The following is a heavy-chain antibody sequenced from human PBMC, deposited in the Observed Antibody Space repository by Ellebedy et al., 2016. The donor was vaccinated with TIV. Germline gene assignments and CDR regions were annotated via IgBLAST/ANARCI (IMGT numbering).Heavy chain of an antibody. V-gene: IGHV3-21*01. CDR1: GFTFRTYS. CDR2: ISSDSDI. Sequence: PGGSLRLSCAASGFTFRTYSMTWVRQAPGKGLEWVSSISSDSDINYADSVRGRFTISRDNAQNTLYLHMYSLRAEDTALYFCAREPSTWIQLWSSHYWGQGTLVTVSS. J-gene: IGHJ4*02. CDR3: AREPSTWIQLWSSHY. D-gene: IGHD5-18*01.